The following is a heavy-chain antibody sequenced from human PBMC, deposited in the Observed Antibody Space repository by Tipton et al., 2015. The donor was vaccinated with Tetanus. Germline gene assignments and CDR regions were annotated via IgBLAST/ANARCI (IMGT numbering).Heavy chain of an antibody. CDR1: GGSISSTDYY. CDR3: ARYSIVATSNNWFDP. CDR2: MYHSGQA. V-gene: IGHV4-30-4*01. Sequence: TLSLTCSVSGGSISSTDYYWSWIRQPPGKGLERIGYMYHSGQAYYNSSLKSRVVILVDTSKNQFSLKLSSVTAADTAVYYCARYSIVATSNNWFDPWGQGTLVTVSS. J-gene: IGHJ5*02. D-gene: IGHD5-12*01.